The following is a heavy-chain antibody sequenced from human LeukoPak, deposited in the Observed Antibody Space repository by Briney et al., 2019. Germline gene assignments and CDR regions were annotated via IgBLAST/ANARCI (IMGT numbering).Heavy chain of an antibody. CDR1: GGTFSSYA. CDR2: INPNSGGT. D-gene: IGHD6-19*01. CDR3: ASAYSSGWFYFDY. J-gene: IGHJ4*02. V-gene: IGHV1-2*02. Sequence: GSSVKVSCKASGGTFSSYAISWVRQAPGQGLEWMGWINPNSGGTNYAQKFQGRVTMTRDTSISTAYMELSRLRSDDTAVYYCASAYSSGWFYFDYWGQGTLVTVSS.